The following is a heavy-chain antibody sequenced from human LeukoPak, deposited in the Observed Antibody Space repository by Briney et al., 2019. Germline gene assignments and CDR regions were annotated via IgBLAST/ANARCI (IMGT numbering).Heavy chain of an antibody. CDR3: ARDYAHSYCQFDY. J-gene: IGHJ4*02. V-gene: IGHV3-33*01. D-gene: IGHD2-2*01. Sequence: PGGSLRLSCAASGFTFSSYDMHWVRQAPGKGLEWVAVIWYDGSNKYFADSVKGRFTISRDNSKNTLFLQMNTLRAEDTALYYCARDYAHSYCQFDYWGQGTLVTVSS. CDR2: IWYDGSNK. CDR1: GFTFSSYD.